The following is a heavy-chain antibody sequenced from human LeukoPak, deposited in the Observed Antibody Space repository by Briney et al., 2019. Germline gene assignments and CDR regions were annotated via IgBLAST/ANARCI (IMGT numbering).Heavy chain of an antibody. Sequence: PGGSLRLSCAASGFTFSDYYMSWIRQAPGKGLEWVSYISSSGSTIYYADSVKGRFTISRDNAKNSLYLQMNSLRAEDTAVYYCARDPGYCSGGSCRYYYYYGMDVWGQGTTVTVSS. CDR1: GFTFSDYY. V-gene: IGHV3-11*01. CDR2: ISSSGSTI. J-gene: IGHJ6*02. D-gene: IGHD2-15*01. CDR3: ARDPGYCSGGSCRYYYYYGMDV.